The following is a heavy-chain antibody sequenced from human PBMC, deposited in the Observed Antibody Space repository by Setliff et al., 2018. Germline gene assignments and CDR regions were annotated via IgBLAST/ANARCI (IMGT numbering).Heavy chain of an antibody. CDR3: VRAPPTVVIPPGRAFFDP. V-gene: IGHV1-18*01. CDR2: ISAYNGNI. D-gene: IGHD2-2*01. CDR1: GYTFTSYG. J-gene: IGHJ5*02. Sequence: ASVKVSCKASGYTFTSYGVSWVRQAPGQGLEWMGWISAYNGNINYAQKFQGRVTMTTETYTSTANMELRSLRSDDTAVYYRVRAPPTVVIPPGRAFFDPWGQGTLVTVSS.